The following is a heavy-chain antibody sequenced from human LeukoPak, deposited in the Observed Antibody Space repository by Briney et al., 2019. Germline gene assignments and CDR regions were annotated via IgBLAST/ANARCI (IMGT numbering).Heavy chain of an antibody. J-gene: IGHJ4*02. V-gene: IGHV4-59*01. Sequence: SETLSLSCNVSTDSFSTYHWSWIRQPPGKGLQWIGDFYDSGRTNYNPSLKSRVTISADMSKNQLSLKLISVTAADTAVYYCCRDSYYFDYWDQGTLVTVSS. CDR3: CRDSYYFDY. CDR1: TDSFSTYH. CDR2: FYDSGRT.